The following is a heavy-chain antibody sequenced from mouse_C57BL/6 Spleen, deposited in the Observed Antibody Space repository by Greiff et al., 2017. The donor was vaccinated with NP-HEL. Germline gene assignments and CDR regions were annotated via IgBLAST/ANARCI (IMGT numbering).Heavy chain of an antibody. CDR2: ISDGGSYT. CDR3: ARGGRDYAMDY. CDR1: GFTFSSYA. J-gene: IGHJ4*01. Sequence: EVHLVESGGGLVKPGGSLKLSCAASGFTFSSYAVSWVRQTPEKRLEWVATISDGGSYTYYPDNVKGRFTISRDNAKNNLYLQMSHLKSEDTAMYYCARGGRDYAMDYWGQGTSVTVSS. V-gene: IGHV5-4*01. D-gene: IGHD3-3*01.